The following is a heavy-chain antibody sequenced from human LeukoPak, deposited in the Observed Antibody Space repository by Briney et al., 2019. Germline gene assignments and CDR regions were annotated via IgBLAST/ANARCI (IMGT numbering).Heavy chain of an antibody. CDR2: INSDGSST. CDR3: ARGGWEGYYYYGMDV. D-gene: IGHD1-26*01. V-gene: IGHV3-74*01. CDR1: GFTFSSYW. J-gene: IGHJ6*02. Sequence: PGGSLRLSCAASGFTFSSYWMHWVRQAPGKGLVWVSRINSDGSSTSYADSVKGRFTISRDNAKNTLYLQMNSLRAEDTAVYYCARGGWEGYYYYGMDVRGQGTTVTVSS.